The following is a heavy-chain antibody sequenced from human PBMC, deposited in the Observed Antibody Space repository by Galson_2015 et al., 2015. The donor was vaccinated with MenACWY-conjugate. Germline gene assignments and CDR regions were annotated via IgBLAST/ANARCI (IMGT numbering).Heavy chain of an antibody. CDR3: ARESFHCTNGVCYIGGLDY. D-gene: IGHD2-8*01. CDR2: ISSSSSYI. Sequence: SLRLSCAASGFTFSSYSMSWVRQAPGKGLEWVSSISSSSSYIYYADSVKGRFTISRDNAKNSLYLQMNSLRAEDTAVYYCARESFHCTNGVCYIGGLDYWGQGTLVTVSS. CDR1: GFTFSSYS. V-gene: IGHV3-21*01. J-gene: IGHJ4*02.